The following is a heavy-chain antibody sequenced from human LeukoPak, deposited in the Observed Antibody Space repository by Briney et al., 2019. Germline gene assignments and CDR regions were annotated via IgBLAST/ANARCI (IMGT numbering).Heavy chain of an antibody. J-gene: IGHJ4*02. CDR2: IWYDGSNK. Sequence: GGSLRLSCAASGFTFSSYGMHWVRQAPGKGLEWVAVIWYDGSNKYYADSVKGRFTISRDNSKNTLYLQMNSLRAEDTAVYYCARGSPIYFDTSAYYFDYWGQGTLVTVSS. CDR3: ARGSPIYFDTSAYYFDY. D-gene: IGHD3-22*01. V-gene: IGHV3-33*01. CDR1: GFTFSSYG.